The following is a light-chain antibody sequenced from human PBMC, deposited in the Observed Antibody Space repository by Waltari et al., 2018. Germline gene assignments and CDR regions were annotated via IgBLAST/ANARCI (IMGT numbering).Light chain of an antibody. CDR2: GAS. J-gene: IGKJ1*01. CDR3: QHYLRLPVT. Sequence: ENVSRQSPGTLPLSRGARAKLACRASQTVSRALTWYQQKPGQAPSLLIYGASTRATGIPDRFSGSGSGTDFSLTISRLEPDDFAVYYCQHYLRLPVTFGQGTTVEI. V-gene: IGKV3-20*01. CDR1: QTVSRA.